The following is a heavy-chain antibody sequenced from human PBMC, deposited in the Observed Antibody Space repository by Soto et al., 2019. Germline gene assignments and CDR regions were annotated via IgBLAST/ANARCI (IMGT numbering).Heavy chain of an antibody. D-gene: IGHD1-26*01. CDR3: AFLGYYYYGMDV. V-gene: IGHV1-46*01. CDR1: GYTFTSYY. CDR2: INPSGGST. Sequence: QVQLVQSGAEVKKPGASVKVSCKASGYTFTSYYMHWVRQAPGQGLEWMGIINPSGGSTSYAQKFRGRVTMTRDSSTSTVYMELSSLRSEDTAVHYCAFLGYYYYGMDVWGQGTTVTVSS. J-gene: IGHJ6*02.